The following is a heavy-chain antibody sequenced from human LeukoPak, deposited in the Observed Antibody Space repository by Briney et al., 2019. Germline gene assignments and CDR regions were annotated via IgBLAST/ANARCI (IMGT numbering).Heavy chain of an antibody. Sequence: HGESLKISCKGSGYSFSTYWIGWVRQMPGKRLEWMGIIYPRDSDIRYSPSFQGQVTISADKSVLTAYLQWSSLKASDTAIYYCARGSSGYWFDPWGQGTLVTVSS. CDR3: ARGSSGYWFDP. J-gene: IGHJ5*02. CDR1: GYSFSTYW. V-gene: IGHV5-51*01. CDR2: IYPRDSDI. D-gene: IGHD6-19*01.